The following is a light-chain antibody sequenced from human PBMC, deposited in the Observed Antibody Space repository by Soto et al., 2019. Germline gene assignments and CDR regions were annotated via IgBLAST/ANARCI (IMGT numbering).Light chain of an antibody. J-gene: IGLJ2*01. V-gene: IGLV2-11*01. CDR1: NSDVGGYNF. CDR2: DVS. Sequence: QSALAQPRSVSGSPGQSVTISCTGTNSDVGGYNFVSWYQHNPGKAPKLLTYDVSKRPSGVPDRFSGSRSGSTASLTISGLQAEDEAENYCCSYAGTYAFHVIFGGGTKLTVL. CDR3: CSYAGTYAFHVI.